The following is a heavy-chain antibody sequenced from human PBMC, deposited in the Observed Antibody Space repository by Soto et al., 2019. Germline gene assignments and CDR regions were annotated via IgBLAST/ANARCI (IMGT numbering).Heavy chain of an antibody. CDR2: IIPIFGTA. J-gene: IGHJ5*02. V-gene: IGHV1-69*01. CDR3: ARVDSGYDRGWFDP. D-gene: IGHD5-12*01. Sequence: SWVRQAPGQGLEWMGGIIPIFGTANYAQKFQGRVTITADESTSTAYMELSSLRSEDTAVYYCARVDSGYDRGWFDPWGQGTLVTVSS.